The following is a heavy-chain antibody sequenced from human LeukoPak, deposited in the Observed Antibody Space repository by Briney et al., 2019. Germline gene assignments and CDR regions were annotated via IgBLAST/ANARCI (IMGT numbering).Heavy chain of an antibody. V-gene: IGHV3-30-3*01. CDR3: AREQASYDSSGYMDY. Sequence: GGSLRLSCAASGFSFSSHAMHWVRQAPGKGLEWVAAISYDGSNKYYADSVKGRFTISRDNSKNTLYLQMNSLRAEDTAVYYCAREQASYDSSGYMDYWGQGTLVTVSS. CDR1: GFSFSSHA. D-gene: IGHD3-22*01. CDR2: ISYDGSNK. J-gene: IGHJ4*02.